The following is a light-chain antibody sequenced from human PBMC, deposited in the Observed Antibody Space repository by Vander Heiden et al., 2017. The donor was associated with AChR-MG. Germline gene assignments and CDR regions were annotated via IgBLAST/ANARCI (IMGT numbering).Light chain of an antibody. Sequence: DIQVTQSPSSLSASVGDRVTITCRASQSITNYLSWHLQKPGKAPKLLIYAASSLQSGVPSRFSGSGSGTDFTLTISSLQPEDVATYYCQQYYGVPFTFGQGTRLEIK. CDR2: AAS. J-gene: IGKJ5*01. V-gene: IGKV1-39*01. CDR3: QQYYGVPFT. CDR1: QSITNY.